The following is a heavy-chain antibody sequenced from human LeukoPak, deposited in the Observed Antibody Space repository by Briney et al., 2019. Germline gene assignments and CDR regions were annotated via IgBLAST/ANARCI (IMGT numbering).Heavy chain of an antibody. V-gene: IGHV3-53*01. CDR1: GFSVSNNY. Sequence: GSLRLSCAASGFSVSNNYMSWVRQAPGKGLEWVSVLYSGGSAYYADSVKGRFTISRDNSKNTLYLQMNSLRAEDTAVYYCALTGDSSGYYQTSFDYWGQGTLVTVSS. CDR3: ALTGDSSGYYQTSFDY. D-gene: IGHD3-22*01. CDR2: LYSGGSA. J-gene: IGHJ4*02.